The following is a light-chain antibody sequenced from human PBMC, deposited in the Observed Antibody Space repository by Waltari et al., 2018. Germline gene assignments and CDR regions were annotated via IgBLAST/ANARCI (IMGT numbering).Light chain of an antibody. CDR1: QSISSY. J-gene: IGKJ1*01. Sequence: DIQMTQSPSSLSASVGDRVTITCRASQSISSYLYWYQQKPGKAPKLLIFAASSLESGVPSRFSGSGSGTDFTLTITSLQPEDFATYYCQQYDNWRTFGQGTKVEI. CDR3: QQYDNWRT. V-gene: IGKV1-39*01. CDR2: AAS.